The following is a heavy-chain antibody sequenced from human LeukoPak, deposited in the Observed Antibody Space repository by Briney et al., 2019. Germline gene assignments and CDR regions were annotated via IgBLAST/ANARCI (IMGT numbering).Heavy chain of an antibody. J-gene: IGHJ4*02. CDR2: ISYDGSNK. Sequence: PGRSLRLSCAASGFTFSSYGMYWVRQAPGKGLEWVAVISYDGSNKYYADSVKGRFTISRDNSKNTLYLQMNSLRAEDTAVYYCAKDQMEDCSSTGCYAWVFDYWGQGTLVTVSS. D-gene: IGHD2-2*01. CDR3: AKDQMEDCSSTGCYAWVFDY. V-gene: IGHV3-30*18. CDR1: GFTFSSYG.